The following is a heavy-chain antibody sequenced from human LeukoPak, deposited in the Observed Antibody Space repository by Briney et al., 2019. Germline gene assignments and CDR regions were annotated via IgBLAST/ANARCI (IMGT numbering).Heavy chain of an antibody. V-gene: IGHV4-59*01. CDR3: ARVRFIAAAGYYFDY. D-gene: IGHD6-13*01. CDR2: IYYSGST. Sequence: SETLSLTCTGSGGSISSYYWSWIRQPPGKGLEWIGYIYYSGSTNYNPSLKSRVTISVDTSKNQFSLKLSSVTAADTAVYYCARVRFIAAAGYYFDYWGQGTLVTVSS. CDR1: GGSISSYY. J-gene: IGHJ4*02.